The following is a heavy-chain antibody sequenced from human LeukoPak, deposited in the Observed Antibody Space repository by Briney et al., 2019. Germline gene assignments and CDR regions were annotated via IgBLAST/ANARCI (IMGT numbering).Heavy chain of an antibody. J-gene: IGHJ4*02. CDR3: ARGLSARYNWNDVGVGY. Sequence: GGSLRLSCAASGFTFSSYAMHWVRQAPGKGLEWVAVISYDGSNKYYADSVKGRFTISRDNSKNTLYLQMNSLRAEDTAVYYCARGLSARYNWNDVGVGYWGQGTLVTVSS. D-gene: IGHD1-20*01. CDR1: GFTFSSYA. V-gene: IGHV3-30-3*01. CDR2: ISYDGSNK.